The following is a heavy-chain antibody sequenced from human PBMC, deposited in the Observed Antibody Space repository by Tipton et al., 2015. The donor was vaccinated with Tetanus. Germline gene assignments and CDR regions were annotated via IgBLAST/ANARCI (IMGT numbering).Heavy chain of an antibody. CDR3: ARGSGWADL. CDR2: IHPSGNT. D-gene: IGHD6-19*01. V-gene: IGHV4-34*01. Sequence: TLSLTCAVYGGAFSGHYWTWIRQAPGKGLEWIGEIHPSGNTNYNPSLKSRVTISADTSRNQFSLTLSSVTAADTAVYYCARGSGWADLWGQGTQVTVSS. J-gene: IGHJ5*02. CDR1: GGAFSGHY.